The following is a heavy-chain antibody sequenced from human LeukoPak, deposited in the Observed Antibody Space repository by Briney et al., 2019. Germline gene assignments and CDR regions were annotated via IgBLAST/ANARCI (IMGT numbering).Heavy chain of an antibody. CDR1: EFTVSHNY. Sequence: PGGSLRLSCAASEFTVSHNYMSWVRPAPSRGLDWVSVISSGGNTYYTDSVKGRFTISRDNSKNTLYLQMSSLRVEDTAVYYCARNDRGAFDIWGQGTMVTVSS. J-gene: IGHJ3*02. D-gene: IGHD3-10*02. V-gene: IGHV3-53*01. CDR2: ISSGGNT. CDR3: ARNDRGAFDI.